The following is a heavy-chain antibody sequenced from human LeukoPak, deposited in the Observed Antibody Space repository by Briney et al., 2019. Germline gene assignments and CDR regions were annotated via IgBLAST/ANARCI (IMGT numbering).Heavy chain of an antibody. CDR2: ISWNSGSI. D-gene: IGHD6-13*01. CDR1: GFTFDDYA. CDR3: AKQAAAGAYYYYYYMDV. J-gene: IGHJ6*03. Sequence: PGGSLRLSCAASGFTFDDYAMHWVRRAPGKGLEWDSGISWNSGSIGYADSVKGRFTISRDNAKNSLYLQMNSLRAEDMALYYCAKQAAAGAYYYYYYMDVWGKGTTVTVSS. V-gene: IGHV3-9*03.